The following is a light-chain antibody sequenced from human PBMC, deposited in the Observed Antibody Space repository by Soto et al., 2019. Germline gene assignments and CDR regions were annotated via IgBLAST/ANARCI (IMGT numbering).Light chain of an antibody. Sequence: EIILTQSPATLSVSPGERVTLSCRASQSVSYNLAWYQQKPGQAPRLLIYGASSRATGIPDRFSGSGSGTDFTLTITRLEPEDFAVYYCQQYSSSPLTFGGGTKVDIK. CDR3: QQYSSSPLT. V-gene: IGKV3-20*01. J-gene: IGKJ4*01. CDR2: GAS. CDR1: QSVSYN.